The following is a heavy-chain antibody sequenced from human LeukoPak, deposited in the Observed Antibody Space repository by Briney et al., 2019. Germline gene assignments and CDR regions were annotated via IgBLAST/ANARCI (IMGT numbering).Heavy chain of an antibody. J-gene: IGHJ6*02. D-gene: IGHD6-19*01. V-gene: IGHV4-4*02. CDR2: IYHSGST. Sequence: SETLSLTCAVSGGSISSSNWWSWVRQPPGKGLEWIGEIYHSGSTNCNPSLKSRVTISVDKSKNQFSLKLSSVTAADTAVYYCARSSSGQWLSYYYYGMDVWGQGTTVTVSS. CDR3: ARSSSGQWLSYYYYGMDV. CDR1: GGSISSSNW.